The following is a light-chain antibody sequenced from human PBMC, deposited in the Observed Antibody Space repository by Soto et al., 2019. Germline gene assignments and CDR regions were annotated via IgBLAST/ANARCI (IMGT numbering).Light chain of an antibody. CDR2: VAS. J-gene: IGKJ2*01. V-gene: IGKV3-20*01. Sequence: EIVLTQSPGTLSLSPGESATLSCRASQIVSSSNLAWYKQKPCQPPRLRIYVASSRATCIPDSLHGSGSGTDFTLTISRPKPEDRAVYSCQQFGSSSLYTFGQGTKLEIK. CDR3: QQFGSSSLYT. CDR1: QIVSSSN.